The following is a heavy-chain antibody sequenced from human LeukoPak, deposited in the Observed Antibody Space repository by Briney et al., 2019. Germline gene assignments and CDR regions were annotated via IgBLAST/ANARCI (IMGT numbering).Heavy chain of an antibody. CDR3: ARAIPPPSCSPSCYATPIYYYYMDV. CDR2: IIPIFGTA. Sequence: SVKVSCTASGGTFSSYAISWVRQAPGQGLEWMGGIIPIFGTANYAQKFQGRVTITADESTSTAYMELSSLRSEDTAVYYCARAIPPPSCSPSCYATPIYYYYMDVWGKGTTVTISS. CDR1: GGTFSSYA. V-gene: IGHV1-69*01. D-gene: IGHD2-2*01. J-gene: IGHJ6*03.